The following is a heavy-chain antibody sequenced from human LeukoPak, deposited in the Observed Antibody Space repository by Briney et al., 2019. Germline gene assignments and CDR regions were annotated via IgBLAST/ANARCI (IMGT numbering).Heavy chain of an antibody. CDR2: ISNDGITR. J-gene: IGHJ4*02. Sequence: AGRSLRLSCAASGFTFNQYVIHWARQAPGKGLEWVAVISNDGITRFYATSVKGRCTISRDDSKNTVYLQLSSLRVEDTAVYYCVREGYYDSGGPFSGYFDYWGRGDLVTVSS. CDR1: GFTFNQYV. V-gene: IGHV3-30*04. D-gene: IGHD3-22*01. CDR3: VREGYYDSGGPFSGYFDY.